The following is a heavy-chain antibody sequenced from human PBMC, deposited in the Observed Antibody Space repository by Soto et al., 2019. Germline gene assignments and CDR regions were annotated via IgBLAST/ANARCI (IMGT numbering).Heavy chain of an antibody. CDR1: GFIFSNFA. J-gene: IGHJ4*02. V-gene: IGHV3-23*01. CDR3: VTAVRTRLDN. Sequence: GGSLRLSCAASGFIFSNFAMYWVRRAPGKGLEWVSSIRQSGDRSSYADSAKGRFTISRGNSKNTLYLQMNGLRLDDTAVYYCVTAVRTRLDNWGPGTLVTVSS. D-gene: IGHD3-10*01. CDR2: IRQSGDRS.